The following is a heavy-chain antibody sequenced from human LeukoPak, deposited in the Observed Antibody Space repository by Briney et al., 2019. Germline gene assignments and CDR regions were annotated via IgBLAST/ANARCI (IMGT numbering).Heavy chain of an antibody. Sequence: ASVKVSCKASGGTFSSYAISWVRQAPGQGLEWMGRIIPILGIANYAQKFQGRVTITADKSTSTAYMELSSLRSEDTAVYYCARDLNYGDPFDYWGQGTLVTVSS. J-gene: IGHJ4*02. V-gene: IGHV1-69*04. CDR1: GGTFSSYA. D-gene: IGHD4-17*01. CDR2: IIPILGIA. CDR3: ARDLNYGDPFDY.